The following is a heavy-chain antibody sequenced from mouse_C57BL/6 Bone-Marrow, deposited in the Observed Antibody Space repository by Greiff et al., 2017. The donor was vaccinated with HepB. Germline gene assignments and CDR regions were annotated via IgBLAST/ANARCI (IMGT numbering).Heavy chain of an antibody. V-gene: IGHV1-7*01. D-gene: IGHD1-1*02. CDR2: INPSSGYT. CDR1: GYTFTSYW. Sequence: QVQLKESGAELAKPGASVKLSCKASGYTFTSYWMHWVKQRPGQGLEWIGYINPSSGYTKYNQKFKDKATLTADKSSSTAYMQLSSLTYEDSAVYYCARWGLWDYAWFAYWGQGTLVTVSA. J-gene: IGHJ3*01. CDR3: ARWGLWDYAWFAY.